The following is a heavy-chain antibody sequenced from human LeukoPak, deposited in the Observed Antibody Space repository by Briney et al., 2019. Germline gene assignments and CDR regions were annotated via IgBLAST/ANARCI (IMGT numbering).Heavy chain of an antibody. Sequence: PSETLSLTCTVSGGSISSSSYYWGWIRQPPGKGLEWIGSIYYSGSTYYNPSLKSRVTISADTSKNQFSLKLSSVTAADTAVYYCAREGGYNWNYGGGLDYWGQGTLVSVSS. J-gene: IGHJ4*02. V-gene: IGHV4-39*07. CDR1: GGSISSSSYY. CDR2: IYYSGST. CDR3: AREGGYNWNYGGGLDY. D-gene: IGHD1-7*01.